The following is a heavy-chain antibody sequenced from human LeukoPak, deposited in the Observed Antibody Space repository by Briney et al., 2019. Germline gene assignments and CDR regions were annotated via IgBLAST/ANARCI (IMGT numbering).Heavy chain of an antibody. J-gene: IGHJ4*02. CDR3: AKVVFPSILIAAAGLFDY. Sequence: GGSLRLSCAASGFTFSSYGMHWVRQAPGKGLEWVAVISYDGSNKYYADSVKGRFTISRDNSKNTLYLQMNSLRAEDTAVYYCAKVVFPSILIAAAGLFDYWGQGTLVTVSS. V-gene: IGHV3-30*18. CDR1: GFTFSSYG. CDR2: ISYDGSNK. D-gene: IGHD6-13*01.